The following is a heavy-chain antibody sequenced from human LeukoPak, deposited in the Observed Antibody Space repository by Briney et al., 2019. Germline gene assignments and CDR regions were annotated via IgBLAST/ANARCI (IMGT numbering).Heavy chain of an antibody. J-gene: IGHJ4*02. D-gene: IGHD3-22*01. V-gene: IGHV4-34*01. Sequence: KPSEILSLTCAVYGGSFSGYYWRWIRQPPGKGLEWIGDVNHSGSTNYNPSLKSRVTISVDASKHQFFLKLSSVTAADTAVYYCARVPTYYYDSSGHHGPIDFWGQGTLVTVSS. CDR3: ARVPTYYYDSSGHHGPIDF. CDR1: GGSFSGYY. CDR2: VNHSGST.